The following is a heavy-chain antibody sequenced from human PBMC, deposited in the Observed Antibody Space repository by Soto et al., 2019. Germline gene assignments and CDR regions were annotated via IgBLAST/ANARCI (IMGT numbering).Heavy chain of an antibody. CDR1: GGSISSYY. Sequence: SETLSLTCTVSGGSISSYYWSWIRQPPGKGLEWIGYIYYSGSTNYNPSLKSRVNISVDTSKNQFSLKLSSVTAADTALYYCARTVYCSSTSCYGTYFDYWGQGTLVTVSS. CDR2: IYYSGST. D-gene: IGHD2-2*01. CDR3: ARTVYCSSTSCYGTYFDY. V-gene: IGHV4-59*01. J-gene: IGHJ4*02.